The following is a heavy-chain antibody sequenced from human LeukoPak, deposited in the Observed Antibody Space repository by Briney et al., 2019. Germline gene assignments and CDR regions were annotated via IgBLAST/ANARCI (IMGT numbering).Heavy chain of an antibody. D-gene: IGHD5-24*01. V-gene: IGHV3-48*04. CDR3: ARDRDGYSSSPFES. Sequence: PGGSLRLSCAASGFTFSSYSMNWVRQAPGKGLEWLSYITSSSGSIYYADSVKGRFTISRDNAENTLYLQMSSLRAEDTALYYCARDRDGYSSSPFESWGQGTLVTVSS. CDR2: ITSSSGSI. J-gene: IGHJ4*02. CDR1: GFTFSSYS.